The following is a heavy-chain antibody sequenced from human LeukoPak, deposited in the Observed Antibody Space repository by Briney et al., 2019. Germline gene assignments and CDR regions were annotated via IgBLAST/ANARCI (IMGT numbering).Heavy chain of an antibody. Sequence: ASVKVSCKASGYTFTGYYMHWVRQAPGQGLEWMGWINPNSGGTNYAQKFQGRITMTRDTSISTAYMELSRLRSDDTAMYYCARILTTVTTMDYWGQGTLVTVSS. CDR1: GYTFTGYY. CDR3: ARILTTVTTMDY. CDR2: INPNSGGT. V-gene: IGHV1-2*02. J-gene: IGHJ4*02. D-gene: IGHD4-17*01.